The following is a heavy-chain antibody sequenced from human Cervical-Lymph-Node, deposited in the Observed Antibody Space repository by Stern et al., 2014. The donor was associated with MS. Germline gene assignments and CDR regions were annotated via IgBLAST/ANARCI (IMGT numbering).Heavy chain of an antibody. CDR1: GYTFTDYN. D-gene: IGHD1-26*01. CDR3: ARVAPTVGAAY. J-gene: IGHJ4*02. Sequence: VQLLQSGAEVKEPGASVKVSCTASGYTFTDYNIQWVRQAPGPGLEWMGMISPDGGRTAYAPKSRGRVTMTRDKSTATVYMELNSLRSDDTAVYFCARVAPTVGAAYWGQGTLVAVSS. CDR2: ISPDGGRT. V-gene: IGHV1-46*01.